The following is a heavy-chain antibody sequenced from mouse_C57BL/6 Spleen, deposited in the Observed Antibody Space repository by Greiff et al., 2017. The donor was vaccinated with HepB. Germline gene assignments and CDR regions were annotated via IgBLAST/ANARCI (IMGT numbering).Heavy chain of an antibody. D-gene: IGHD1-2*01. J-gene: IGHJ2*01. Sequence: QVQLQQSGAELVMPGASVKLSCKASGYTFTSYWMHWVKQRPGQGLEWIGEIDPSDSYTNYNQKFKGKSTLTVDKSSSTAYMQLSSLTSEDSAVYYCARALLRPFDYWGQGTTLTVSS. CDR1: GYTFTSYW. CDR2: IDPSDSYT. V-gene: IGHV1-69*01. CDR3: ARALLRPFDY.